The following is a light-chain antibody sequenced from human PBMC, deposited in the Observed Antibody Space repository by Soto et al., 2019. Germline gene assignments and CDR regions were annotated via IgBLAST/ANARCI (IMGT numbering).Light chain of an antibody. J-gene: IGLJ1*01. CDR3: CSYAGSSTFYV. CDR1: SSDVGSCNL. Sequence: QSVLTQPASVSGSPGQSITISCTGTSSDVGSCNLVTWYQQHPGKAPKLMIYGGSKRPSGVSNRFSGSRSGNMASLTISGLQADDEADYYCCSYAGSSTFYVFGTGTKLTVL. CDR2: GGS. V-gene: IGLV2-23*01.